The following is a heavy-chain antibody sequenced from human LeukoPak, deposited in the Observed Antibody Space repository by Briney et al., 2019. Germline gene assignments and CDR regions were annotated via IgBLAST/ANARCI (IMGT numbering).Heavy chain of an antibody. CDR1: GFTLSSYA. D-gene: IGHD6-19*01. CDR2: ISGSGGST. J-gene: IGHJ4*02. Sequence: GGSLRLSCAASGFTLSSYAMTWVRQAPGKGLEWVSAISGSGGSTYYADSVKGRFTISRDNSKNTLYLQMNSLRAEDTAVYYCAKDRGISGWYFDYWGQGTLVTVSS. V-gene: IGHV3-23*01. CDR3: AKDRGISGWYFDY.